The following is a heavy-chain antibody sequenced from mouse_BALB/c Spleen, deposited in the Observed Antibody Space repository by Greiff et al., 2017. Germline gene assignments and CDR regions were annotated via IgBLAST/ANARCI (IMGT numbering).Heavy chain of an antibody. CDR1: GFTFSSFG. V-gene: IGHV5-17*02. CDR3: ARREDYFDY. CDR2: ISSGSSTI. Sequence: EVQGVESGGGLVQPGGSRKLSCAASGFTFSSFGMHWVRQAPEKGLEWVAYISSGSSTIYYADTVKGRFTISRDNPKNTLFLQMTSLRSEDTAMYYCARREDYFDYWGQGTTLTVSS. J-gene: IGHJ2*01.